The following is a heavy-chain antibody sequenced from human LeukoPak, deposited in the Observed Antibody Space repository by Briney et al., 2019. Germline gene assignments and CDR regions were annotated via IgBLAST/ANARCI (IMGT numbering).Heavy chain of an antibody. J-gene: IGHJ5*02. CDR2: IHPNSGNT. V-gene: IGHV1-8*03. CDR1: RYTFTSYD. D-gene: IGHD1-26*01. CDR3: ARMNTNWDLHSTNWFDP. Sequence: GASVKVSCKASRYTFTSYDINWVRQATGQGLEWMGWIHPNSGNTGHAQKFQGRVTFTRDTSITTAYMELSSLRSEDTAVYYCARMNTNWDLHSTNWFDPWGQGTLVTVSS.